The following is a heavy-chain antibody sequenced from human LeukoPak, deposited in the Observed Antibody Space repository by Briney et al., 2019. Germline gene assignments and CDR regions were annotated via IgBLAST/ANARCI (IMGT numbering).Heavy chain of an antibody. V-gene: IGHV3-48*01. D-gene: IGHD3-10*01. Sequence: GGSLRLSCATSGFTFGDYNMNWVGQVPGKGLESVSYMSRSGNIIYYADCVKGRFTISRDNAKNSLYLQMNSLRVEDTGVYYCARDVYYGSGSPRLDYWGQGTLVTVSS. CDR2: MSRSGNII. J-gene: IGHJ4*02. CDR1: GFTFGDYN. CDR3: ARDVYYGSGSPRLDY.